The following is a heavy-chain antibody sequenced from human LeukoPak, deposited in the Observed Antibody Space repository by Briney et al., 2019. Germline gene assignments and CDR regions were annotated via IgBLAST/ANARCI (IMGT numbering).Heavy chain of an antibody. CDR2: IKQDGSER. Sequence: GGSLRLSCAASGFTYTNYWVSWFRQAPGQGLEWVGSIKQDGSERYYVDSVKGRFTISRDNAKNSLFLQLSSLRVEDTAVYYCARGSMHVYHLYTDYWGQGTLVTVSS. V-gene: IGHV3-7*01. J-gene: IGHJ4*02. CDR1: GFTYTNYW. CDR3: ARGSMHVYHLYTDY. D-gene: IGHD3-16*01.